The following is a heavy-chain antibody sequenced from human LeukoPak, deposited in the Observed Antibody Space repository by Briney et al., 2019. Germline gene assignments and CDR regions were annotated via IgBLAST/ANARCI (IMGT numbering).Heavy chain of an antibody. D-gene: IGHD4-17*01. Sequence: GGSLRLSCSASGFTFSSYAMHWVRQAPGKGLEYVSAISSNGGSTYYADSVKGRFTISRDNAKNSLYLQMNSLRAEDTAVYYCARVLTTNYFDYWGQGTLVTVSS. V-gene: IGHV3-64*04. CDR1: GFTFSSYA. CDR2: ISSNGGST. CDR3: ARVLTTNYFDY. J-gene: IGHJ4*02.